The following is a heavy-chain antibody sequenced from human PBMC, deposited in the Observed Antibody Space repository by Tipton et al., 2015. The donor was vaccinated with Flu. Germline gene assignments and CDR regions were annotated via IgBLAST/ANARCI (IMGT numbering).Heavy chain of an antibody. J-gene: IGHJ4*02. CDR2: IYSGGST. CDR1: GFTVSSNY. Sequence: SLRLSCAASGFTVSSNYMSWVRQAPGKGLEWVSVIYSGGSTYYADSVKGRFTISRDNSKNTLYLQMNSLRAEDTAVYYCARGSPYYCSGTSCYDGGYFDYWGQGTLVTVSS. V-gene: IGHV3-53*01. CDR3: ARGSPYYCSGTSCYDGGYFDY. D-gene: IGHD2-2*01.